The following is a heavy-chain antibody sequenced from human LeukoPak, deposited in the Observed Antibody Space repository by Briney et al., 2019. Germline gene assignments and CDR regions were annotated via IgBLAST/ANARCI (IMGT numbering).Heavy chain of an antibody. CDR3: ARSPTKRVPEDY. J-gene: IGHJ4*02. Sequence: SETLSLTCAVSSGSIFSSNWWSWVRQPPGKGLEWKGQIFHSGNTSYSPCLKTLVTISVDKSKNQFSLRLTSVTAADTAVYYCARSPTKRVPEDYWGQGTLVTVSS. V-gene: IGHV4-4*02. CDR1: SGSIFSSNW. D-gene: IGHD2-2*01. CDR2: IFHSGNT.